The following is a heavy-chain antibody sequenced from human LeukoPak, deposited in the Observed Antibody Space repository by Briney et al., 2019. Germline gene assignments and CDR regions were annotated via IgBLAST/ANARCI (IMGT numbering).Heavy chain of an antibody. D-gene: IGHD2-15*01. CDR2: INHSGST. Sequence: PSETLSLTCAFYGGSFSGYYWSWIRQPPGKGLEWIGEINHSGSTNYNPSLKSRITISVDTSKNQFSLKVRSVTAADTAVFYCARRAFPRCYSLWGQGTLVTVSS. CDR3: ARRAFPRCYSL. V-gene: IGHV4-34*01. CDR1: GGSFSGYY. J-gene: IGHJ4*02.